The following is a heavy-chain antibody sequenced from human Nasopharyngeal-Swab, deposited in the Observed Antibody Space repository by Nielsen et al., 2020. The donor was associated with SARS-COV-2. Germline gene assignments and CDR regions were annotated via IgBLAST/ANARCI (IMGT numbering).Heavy chain of an antibody. CDR1: GGSISSSSYY. D-gene: IGHD2-2*01. V-gene: IGHV4-39*07. J-gene: IGHJ6*03. CDR3: ACQYCSSTSWPEYYYYYMDV. Sequence: GSLRLSCTVSGGSISSSSYYWGWIRQPPGKGLEWIGSIYYSGSTYYNPSLKSRVTISVDTSKNQFSLKLSSVTAADTAVYYCACQYCSSTSWPEYYYYYMDVWGKGTTVTVSS. CDR2: IYYSGST.